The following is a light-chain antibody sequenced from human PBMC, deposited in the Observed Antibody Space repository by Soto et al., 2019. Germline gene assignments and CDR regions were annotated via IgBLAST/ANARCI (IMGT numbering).Light chain of an antibody. CDR1: SSNIGAGSD. CDR3: QSYDSTLSARYV. CDR2: GNI. J-gene: IGLJ1*01. Sequence: QSVLTQPPSVSXXPGQRVTISCTGSSSNIGAGSDVHWYQQRPGTAPKLLIFGNINRPSGVPDRFSGSKSGTSASLAITGLQAEDEGDYYCQSYDSTLSARYVFGTGTKLTVL. V-gene: IGLV1-40*01.